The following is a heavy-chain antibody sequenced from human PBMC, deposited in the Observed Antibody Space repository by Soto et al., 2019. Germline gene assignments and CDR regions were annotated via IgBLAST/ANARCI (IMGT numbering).Heavy chain of an antibody. J-gene: IGHJ6*02. CDR2: ISGYNGQT. V-gene: IGHV1-18*01. CDR1: GYTFSAYG. Sequence: QIQLVQSGPEVTKPGASVKVSCQGTGYTFSAYGVSWVRQAPGQGLEWMGWISGYNGQTNYAQKFRGRVTFTTDTPTSTAYMEVRSLRSDDTAVYYCARDGRKQLWVEGLNAMDVWGQGTTVTVSS. CDR3: ARDGRKQLWVEGLNAMDV. D-gene: IGHD5-18*01.